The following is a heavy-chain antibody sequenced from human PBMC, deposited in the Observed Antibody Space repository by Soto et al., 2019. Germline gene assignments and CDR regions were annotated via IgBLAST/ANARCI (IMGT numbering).Heavy chain of an antibody. CDR3: ARDNGPHSGYDYEEFDY. CDR1: GGTFSSYA. D-gene: IGHD5-12*01. V-gene: IGHV1-69*13. J-gene: IGHJ4*02. Sequence: GASVKVSCKASGGTFSSYAISWVRQAPGQGLEWMGGIIPIFGTANYAQKFQGRVTITADESTSTAYMELSSLRSEDTAVYYCARDNGPHSGYDYEEFDYWGQGTLVTVSS. CDR2: IIPIFGTA.